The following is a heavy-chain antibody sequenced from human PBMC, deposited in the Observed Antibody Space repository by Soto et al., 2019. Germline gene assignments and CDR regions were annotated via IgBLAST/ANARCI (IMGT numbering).Heavy chain of an antibody. CDR2: IRNKVNSYTT. J-gene: IGHJ3*02. D-gene: IGHD2-8*01. V-gene: IGHV3-72*01. CDR3: GCPGPLYTRVSGLFDM. Sequence: GGSLRLSCAASGFTFSDPYMDWVRQAPGQGLEWVGRIRNKVNSYTTEYAASVKGRFTISRDDSKNSLYLQMNSLKTEDTAVYYCGCPGPLYTRVSGLFDMWGQGTMVTVSS. CDR1: GFTFSDPY.